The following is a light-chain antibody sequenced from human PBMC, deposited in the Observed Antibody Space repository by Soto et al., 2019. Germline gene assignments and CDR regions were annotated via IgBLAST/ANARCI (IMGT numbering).Light chain of an antibody. J-gene: IGKJ1*01. CDR2: DAS. V-gene: IGKV3-11*01. CDR3: QQRSNWPRT. Sequence: EIVLTQSPATLSLSPGEGATLSCRASQSVSSYLAWYQQKPGQAPRLLIYDASNRATGIPARFSGSGSGTDFTLTISSLEPEDSAVDYCQQRSNWPRTFGQGTKVEIK. CDR1: QSVSSY.